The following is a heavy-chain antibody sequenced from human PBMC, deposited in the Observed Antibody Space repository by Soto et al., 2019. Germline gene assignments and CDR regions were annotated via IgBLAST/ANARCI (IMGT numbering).Heavy chain of an antibody. CDR3: ARGGGYDPFDY. Sequence: PSETLSLTCSFYGASIPCGGYSWSWIRQPPGKGLEWIGYISHLENTFYNPSFQSRLTLSIDRSKNQFSLNLASLTTADTAVYYCARGGGYDPFDYWGQGTLVTVSS. J-gene: IGHJ4*02. CDR1: GASIPCGGYS. D-gene: IGHD5-12*01. CDR2: ISHLENT. V-gene: IGHV4-30-2*01.